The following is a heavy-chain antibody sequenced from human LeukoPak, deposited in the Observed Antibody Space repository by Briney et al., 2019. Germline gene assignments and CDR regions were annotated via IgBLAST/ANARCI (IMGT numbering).Heavy chain of an antibody. D-gene: IGHD7-27*01. J-gene: IGHJ4*02. V-gene: IGHV4-34*01. CDR2: INHSGST. Sequence: ASETLSLTCAVYGGSFSGYYWSWIRQPPGKGLEWIGEINHSGSTNHNPSLKSRVTISVDTSKNQFSLKLSSVTAADTAVYYCARGLGIRHQFDYWGQGTLVTVSS. CDR1: GGSFSGYY. CDR3: ARGLGIRHQFDY.